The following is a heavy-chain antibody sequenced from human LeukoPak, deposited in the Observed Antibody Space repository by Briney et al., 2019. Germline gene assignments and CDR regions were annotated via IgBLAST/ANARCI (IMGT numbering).Heavy chain of an antibody. V-gene: IGHV4-61*02. CDR1: GGSISSGSYY. J-gene: IGHJ4*02. CDR3: ARFGIYNVY. Sequence: SETLSLTCTVSGGSISSGSYYWSWIRQPAGKGLEWIGRIYTSGSTNYNPSLKSRATISVDTSKNQFSPKLSSVTAAETAVYYCARFGIYNVYWGQGTLVTVSS. D-gene: IGHD1-1*01. CDR2: IYTSGST.